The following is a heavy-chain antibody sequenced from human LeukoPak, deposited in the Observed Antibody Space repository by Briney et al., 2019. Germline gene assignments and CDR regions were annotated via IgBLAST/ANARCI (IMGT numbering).Heavy chain of an antibody. Sequence: GGSLRLSCAASGFTFSSYGMHWVRQAPGKGLEWGAFIRYDGSNKYYADSVKCRFTISRDNSKNTLYLQMNSLSAEDTAVYYCAMGHLRWLLQNPIHYWGQGTLVTISS. CDR1: GFTFSSYG. J-gene: IGHJ4*02. D-gene: IGHD5-12*01. CDR2: IRYDGSNK. CDR3: AMGHLRWLLQNPIHY. V-gene: IGHV3-30*02.